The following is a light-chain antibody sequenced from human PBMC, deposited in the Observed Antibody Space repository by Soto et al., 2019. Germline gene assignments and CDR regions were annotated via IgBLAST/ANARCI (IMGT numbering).Light chain of an antibody. V-gene: IGLV2-14*01. CDR1: SSDVGAYNY. Sequence: QAVVTQPASVSGSPGQSITISCTGTSSDVGAYNYVSWYQQHPGKAPKLMIYEVSNRPSGVSNRFSGSKSGNTASLTISGLQAEDEADYYCSSYTSGSTWVFGGGTKVTVL. CDR2: EVS. J-gene: IGLJ3*02. CDR3: SSYTSGSTWV.